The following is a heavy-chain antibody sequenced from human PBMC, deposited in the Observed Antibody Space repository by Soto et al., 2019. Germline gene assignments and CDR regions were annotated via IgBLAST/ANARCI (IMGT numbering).Heavy chain of an antibody. Sequence: QVQLQESGPGLVKPSGTLSLTCAVSSGSVLSSNWWSWVRLPPGKGLEWIGETRNSGGANYNPSLKSRVTITVDRSRNHIFLELSSVTAADTAVYYCASHLVMAGTRGFDHWGLGTLVTVSS. D-gene: IGHD6-19*01. CDR2: TRNSGGA. J-gene: IGHJ4*02. V-gene: IGHV4-4*02. CDR3: ASHLVMAGTRGFDH. CDR1: SGSVLSSNW.